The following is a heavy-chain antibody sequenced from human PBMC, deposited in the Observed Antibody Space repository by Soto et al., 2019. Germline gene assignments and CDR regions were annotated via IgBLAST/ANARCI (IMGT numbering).Heavy chain of an antibody. V-gene: IGHV3-11*06. CDR3: ARSGDNYNLLDY. J-gene: IGHJ4*02. D-gene: IGHD1-1*01. CDR2: SSDSGTFT. Sequence: QVHLVESGGGLVKPGGSLRLSCAASGFTFSDYYMSWIRQAPGKGLEWLSYSSDSGTFTRYADSVKGRFSNSRDNAKNSLYLQINSLRGEDTAIYYCARSGDNYNLLDYWGQGTPVTVSS. CDR1: GFTFSDYY.